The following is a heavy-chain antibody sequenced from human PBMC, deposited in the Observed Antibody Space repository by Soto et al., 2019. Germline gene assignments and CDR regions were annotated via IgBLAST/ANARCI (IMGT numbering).Heavy chain of an antibody. CDR3: AKDTAYAMDV. Sequence: EVQLVESGGGLVRPGGPLRLSFAPPGFDFRNSWIHWVRQGPGKGLVWVSHINSDGSGTTYADSVKGRFTISRDNAKNTVYLQMNSLRAEDTAVYYCAKDTAYAMDVWGQGTTVTVSS. D-gene: IGHD2-15*01. V-gene: IGHV3-74*01. CDR2: INSDGSGT. CDR1: GFDFRNSW. J-gene: IGHJ6*02.